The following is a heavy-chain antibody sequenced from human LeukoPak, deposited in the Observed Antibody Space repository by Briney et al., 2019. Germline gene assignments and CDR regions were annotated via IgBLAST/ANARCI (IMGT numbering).Heavy chain of an antibody. V-gene: IGHV3-43*02. D-gene: IGHD6-25*01. CDR3: AKDIGGLNY. J-gene: IGHJ4*02. CDR2: ISGDGGTT. CDR1: GFTFDDYA. Sequence: PGGSLRLSCAASGFTFDDYAMHWVRQAPGKGLEWVSLISGDGGTTYYADSVKGRFTTSRDNRKKSLYLQMNSLRTEDTALYYCAKDIGGLNYCGQGTLVTVSS.